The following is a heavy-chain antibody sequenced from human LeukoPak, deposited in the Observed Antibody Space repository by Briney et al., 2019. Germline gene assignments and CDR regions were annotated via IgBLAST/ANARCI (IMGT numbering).Heavy chain of an antibody. D-gene: IGHD2/OR15-2a*01. Sequence: SETLSVTCTVSGGSLSGGSYYWSWIRQPPGKGLEWIGYIYYSGSTKYNLSLKSRVTISVDTSKNQLSLKLSSVTAADTAVYYCARGEYGLFDYWGQGTLVTVSS. CDR1: GGSLSGGSYY. J-gene: IGHJ4*02. CDR3: ARGEYGLFDY. CDR2: IYYSGST. V-gene: IGHV4-61*01.